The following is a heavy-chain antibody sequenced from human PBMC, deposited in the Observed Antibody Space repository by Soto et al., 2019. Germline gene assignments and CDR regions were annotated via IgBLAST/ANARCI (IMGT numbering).Heavy chain of an antibody. CDR2: INPSGGST. Sequence: GASVKVSCKASGYTFTSYYMHWVRQAPGQGLEWMGIINPSGGSTSYAQKFQGRVTMTRDTSTSTVYMELSSLRSEDTAVYYCAWAAMVTGNYYYGMDVWGQGTTVTVSS. CDR3: AWAAMVTGNYYYGMDV. D-gene: IGHD5-18*01. J-gene: IGHJ6*02. CDR1: GYTFTSYY. V-gene: IGHV1-46*03.